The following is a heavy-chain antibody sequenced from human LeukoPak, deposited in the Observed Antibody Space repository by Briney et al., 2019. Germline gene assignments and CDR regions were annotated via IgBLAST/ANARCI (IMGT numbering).Heavy chain of an antibody. CDR3: ASGGYSYQRGIDY. Sequence: ASVKVSCKASGYTFTSYYTHWVRQAPGQGLEWMGIINPSGGSTSYAQKFQGRVTMTRGTSTSTVYMELSRLRSEDTAVYYCASGGYSYQRGIDYWGQGTLVTVSS. CDR2: INPSGGST. CDR1: GYTFTSYY. J-gene: IGHJ4*02. V-gene: IGHV1-46*01. D-gene: IGHD5-18*01.